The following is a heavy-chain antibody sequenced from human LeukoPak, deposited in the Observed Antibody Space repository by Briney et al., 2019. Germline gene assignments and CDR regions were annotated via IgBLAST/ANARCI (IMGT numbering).Heavy chain of an antibody. CDR1: GFTFSSYR. J-gene: IGHJ3*02. V-gene: IGHV3-74*01. D-gene: IGHD3-16*01. Sequence: GGSLRLSCAASGFTFSSYRMHWVRHAPGKGLVWVSRIYTDESSTNYADSVKGRFTISRDNAKNTLYLQMNSLRAEDTAVYYCASSPDSLGNFDIWGQGTMVTVSS. CDR3: ASSPDSLGNFDI. CDR2: IYTDESST.